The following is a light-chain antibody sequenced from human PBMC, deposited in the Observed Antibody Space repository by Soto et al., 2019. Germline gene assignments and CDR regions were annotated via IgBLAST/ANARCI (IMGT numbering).Light chain of an antibody. CDR3: QQYGSSLPFT. J-gene: IGKJ4*01. V-gene: IGKV3-20*01. Sequence: ALSLSPGTLSLSPGERATLSCRASQSVTSSYLAWYQQKPGQAPRLLIYDVSSRATGIPHRFSGSGSGTDFTLTISRLEPEDYAVYYCQQYGSSLPFTFGGGTKLDI. CDR2: DVS. CDR1: QSVTSSY.